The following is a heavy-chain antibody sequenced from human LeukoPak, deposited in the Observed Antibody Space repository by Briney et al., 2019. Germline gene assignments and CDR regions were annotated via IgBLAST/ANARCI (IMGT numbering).Heavy chain of an antibody. D-gene: IGHD3-3*01. J-gene: IGHJ4*02. CDR2: INPSGGST. V-gene: IGHV1-46*01. Sequence: GASVKVSCKASGYTFTSYYMHWVRPAPGQGLAWMGIINPSGGSTSYAQKFQGRVTMTRDTSTSTVYMELSSLRSEDTAVYYCARDVLDYDFWSGYLDYWGQGTLVTVSS. CDR1: GYTFTSYY. CDR3: ARDVLDYDFWSGYLDY.